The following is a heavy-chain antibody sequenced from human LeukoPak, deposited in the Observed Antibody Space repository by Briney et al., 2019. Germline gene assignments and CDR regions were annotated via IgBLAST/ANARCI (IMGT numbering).Heavy chain of an antibody. CDR2: IYYSGST. J-gene: IGHJ6*02. Sequence: PSETLSLTCTVSGGSISSYYWSWIRQPPGKGLEWIGYIYYSGSTNYNPSLKSRVTISVDTSKNQFSLKLSSVTAADTAVYYCARGNKPSYYDFWRGYYPSYYYYYGMDVWGQGTTVTVSS. CDR1: GGSISSYY. D-gene: IGHD3-3*01. V-gene: IGHV4-59*01. CDR3: ARGNKPSYYDFWRGYYPSYYYYYGMDV.